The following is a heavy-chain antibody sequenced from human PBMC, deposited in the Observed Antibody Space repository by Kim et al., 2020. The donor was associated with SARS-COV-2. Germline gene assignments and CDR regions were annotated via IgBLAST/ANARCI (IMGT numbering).Heavy chain of an antibody. Sequence: TYIYYADSEKGRFTISRDNAKNSLSLQMNSLRAEDAAVYYCVRGGKYFDLWGRGTLVTVSS. J-gene: IGHJ2*01. CDR2: TYI. D-gene: IGHD3-10*01. V-gene: IGHV3-21*01. CDR3: VRGGKYFDL.